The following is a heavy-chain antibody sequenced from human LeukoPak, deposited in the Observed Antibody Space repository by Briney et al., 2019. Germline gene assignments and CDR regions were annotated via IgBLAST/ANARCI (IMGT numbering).Heavy chain of an antibody. CDR1: GFTFSSYA. J-gene: IGHJ4*02. V-gene: IGHV3-23*01. D-gene: IGHD1-7*01. CDR2: VSSTGGTT. CDR3: AKGSNWNYLYYSDY. Sequence: GGSLRLSCAASGFTFSSYAMSWVRQAPGKGLEWVSSVSSTGGTTYYADSVKGRFTISRDNSKNMLYLQMNSLRAEDTAVYYCAKGSNWNYLYYSDYWGQGTLVTVSS.